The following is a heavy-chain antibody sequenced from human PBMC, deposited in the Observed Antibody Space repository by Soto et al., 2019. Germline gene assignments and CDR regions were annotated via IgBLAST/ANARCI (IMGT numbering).Heavy chain of an antibody. CDR2: IYYSGST. D-gene: IGHD1-20*01. V-gene: IGHV4-59*01. J-gene: IGHJ6*02. Sequence: KASETLSLTCTVSGGSISSYYWSWIRQPPGKGLEWIGYIYYSGSTNYNPSLKSRVTISVDTSKNQFSLKLSSVTAADTAVYYCARDRYPTYYYYGMDVWGQGTTVTVSS. CDR1: GGSISSYY. CDR3: ARDRYPTYYYYGMDV.